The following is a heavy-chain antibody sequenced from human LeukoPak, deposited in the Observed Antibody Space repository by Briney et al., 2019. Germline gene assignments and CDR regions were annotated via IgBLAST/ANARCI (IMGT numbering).Heavy chain of an antibody. Sequence: TGGSLRLSCAASGFTFSSSGMSWVRQAPGRGLEWVSSISGNGDNTYYADSVKGRFTISRDISKNTLYLQMNSLRAEDTAVYFCAKGSKAVLFTRDHYMDVWGKGTTATISS. J-gene: IGHJ6*03. CDR1: GFTFSSSG. V-gene: IGHV3-23*01. CDR3: AKGSKAVLFTRDHYMDV. D-gene: IGHD6-19*01. CDR2: ISGNGDNT.